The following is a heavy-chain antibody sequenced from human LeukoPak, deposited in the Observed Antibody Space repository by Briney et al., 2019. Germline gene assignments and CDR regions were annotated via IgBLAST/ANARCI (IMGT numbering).Heavy chain of an antibody. CDR2: IYYSGST. Sequence: SETLSLTCTVSGGSISSYYWSWIRQPPGKGLEWIGYIYYSGSTNYNPSLKSRVTISVDTSKNQFSLKLSSVTAADTAVYYCARANYDFWSGPLLNWFGPWGQGTLVTVSS. J-gene: IGHJ5*02. D-gene: IGHD3-3*01. CDR3: ARANYDFWSGPLLNWFGP. CDR1: GGSISSYY. V-gene: IGHV4-59*01.